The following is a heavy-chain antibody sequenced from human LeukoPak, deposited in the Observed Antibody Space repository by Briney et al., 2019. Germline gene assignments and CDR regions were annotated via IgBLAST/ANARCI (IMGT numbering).Heavy chain of an antibody. J-gene: IGHJ4*02. Sequence: GGSLRLSCVDSGITFSRYWMSWVRRAPGKGLEWVANIKQDGGEKYYVDSVKGRFTISRDNAKNSLYLQMNSLRVEDTAVYYCARDGRPLDYWGQGTLVTVSS. CDR3: ARDGRPLDY. V-gene: IGHV3-7*03. CDR2: IKQDGGEK. CDR1: GITFSRYW.